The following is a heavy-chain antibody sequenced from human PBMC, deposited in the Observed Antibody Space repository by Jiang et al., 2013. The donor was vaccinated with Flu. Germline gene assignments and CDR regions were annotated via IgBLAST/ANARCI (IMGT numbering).Heavy chain of an antibody. D-gene: IGHD3-22*01. Sequence: TYYNPYPPRSRVTISVDTSKNQFSLKLSSVTAADTAVYYCARDSSGYYHYFDYWGQGTLVTVSS. CDR3: ARDSSGYYHYFDY. CDR2: T. J-gene: IGHJ4*02. V-gene: IGHV4-31*02.